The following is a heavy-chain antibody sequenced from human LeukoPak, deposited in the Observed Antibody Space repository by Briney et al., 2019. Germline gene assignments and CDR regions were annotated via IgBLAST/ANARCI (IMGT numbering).Heavy chain of an antibody. D-gene: IGHD6-25*01. CDR2: IYTSGST. CDR3: ARDAAPRWGYFDY. J-gene: IGHJ4*02. Sequence: SQTLSLTCTVSGGSISSGSYYWSWIRQPAGKGLEWIGRIYTSGSTNYNPSLKSRVTMSVDTSKNQFSLKLSSVTAADTAVYYCARDAAPRWGYFDYWGQGTLVTVSS. V-gene: IGHV4-61*02. CDR1: GGSISSGSYY.